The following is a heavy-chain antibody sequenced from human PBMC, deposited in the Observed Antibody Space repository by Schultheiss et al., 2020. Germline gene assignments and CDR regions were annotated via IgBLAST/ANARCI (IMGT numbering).Heavy chain of an antibody. CDR1: GGSISSYY. CDR2: MYESGGA. Sequence: SQTLSLTCTVSGGSISSYYWNWIRQSPGKGLEWLGYMYESGGANYNPSLKSRVTISLDKSKNQISLDLTSVTAADTAVYYCARGLGSGYYSPLGYWGKGTLVTVSS. V-gene: IGHV4-59*01. J-gene: IGHJ4*02. D-gene: IGHD3-22*01. CDR3: ARGLGSGYYSPLGY.